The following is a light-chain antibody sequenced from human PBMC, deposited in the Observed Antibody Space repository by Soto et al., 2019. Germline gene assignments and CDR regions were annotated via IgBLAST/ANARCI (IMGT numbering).Light chain of an antibody. CDR1: SSDVGGYNY. J-gene: IGLJ1*01. V-gene: IGLV2-14*01. Sequence: QSALTQPASVSGSPGQSITISCTGTSSDVGGYNYVSWYQQHPGKAPKLMIYEVSNRPSGVSNRFSGSKSGNTASLTISGLQAEDVADYYCSSYTRSSTYVFGTGTKGTLL. CDR3: SSYTRSSTYV. CDR2: EVS.